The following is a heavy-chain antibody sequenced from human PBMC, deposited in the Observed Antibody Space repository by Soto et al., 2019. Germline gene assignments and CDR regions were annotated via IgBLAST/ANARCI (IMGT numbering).Heavy chain of an antibody. D-gene: IGHD3-16*01. J-gene: IGHJ4*02. CDR1: GVSSTSFY. Sequence: SETLSLTCTVSGVSSTSFYWSWIRQSPGKGLEWIGYIFDNDDVKYNPSLMSRLTMSIDMSKNEFSLRLKSVTAADTAMYYCARGWGSKWYYFDSWGEGTLVTVSS. CDR3: ARGWGSKWYYFDS. V-gene: IGHV4-59*01. CDR2: IFDNDDV.